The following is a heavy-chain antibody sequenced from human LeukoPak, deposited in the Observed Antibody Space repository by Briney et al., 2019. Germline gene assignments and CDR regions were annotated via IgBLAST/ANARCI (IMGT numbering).Heavy chain of an antibody. CDR1: GYTFTGYH. D-gene: IGHD5-24*01. V-gene: IGHV1-69*13. Sequence: VASVKVSCKASGYTFTGYHIHWVRQAPGQGLEWMGGIIPIFGRTNYAQKFQGRVTLTADESTSTAYMELSSLRSEDTAVYYCARDLGSRDGYNPPNLFDDWGQGTLVTVSS. CDR2: IIPIFGRT. J-gene: IGHJ4*02. CDR3: ARDLGSRDGYNPPNLFDD.